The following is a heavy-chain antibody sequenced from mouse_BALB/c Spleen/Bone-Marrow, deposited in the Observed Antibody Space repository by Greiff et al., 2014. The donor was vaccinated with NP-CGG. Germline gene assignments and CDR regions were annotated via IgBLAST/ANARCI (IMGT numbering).Heavy chain of an antibody. J-gene: IGHJ4*01. CDR1: GFTFSNYG. CDR3: ARDDGFYGLDR. D-gene: IGHD1-1*01. CDR2: INNNGGKT. V-gene: IGHV5-6-3*01. Sequence: EVKLVESGGGLVQPGGSLKLSCAASGFTFSNYGMSWVRQTPDKRLDLVATINNNGGKTYPTDSVEGRFTISRDNAKNTLYLQMSSLKSEDTAMYYCARDDGFYGLDRWGQGTSVTVSS.